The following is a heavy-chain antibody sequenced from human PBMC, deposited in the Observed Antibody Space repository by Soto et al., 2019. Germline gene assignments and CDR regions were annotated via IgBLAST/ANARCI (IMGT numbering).Heavy chain of an antibody. V-gene: IGHV4-31*03. J-gene: IGHJ3*02. D-gene: IGHD1-26*01. CDR1: GGSISSGGYY. CDR2: IYYSGST. Sequence: PSETLSLTCTVSGGSISSGGYYWSWIRQHPGKGLEWIGYIYYSGSTYYNPSLKSRVTISVDTSKNQFSLKLSSVTAADTAVYYCSGSYGGYDAFDIWGQGTMVTV. CDR3: SGSYGGYDAFDI.